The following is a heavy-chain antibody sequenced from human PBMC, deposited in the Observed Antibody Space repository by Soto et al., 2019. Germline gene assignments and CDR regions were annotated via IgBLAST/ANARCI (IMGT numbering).Heavy chain of an antibody. D-gene: IGHD3-16*02. V-gene: IGHV3-11*01. CDR1: GFTFSDYY. Sequence: QVQLVESGGGLVKPGGSLRLSCAASGFTFSDYYMSWIRQAPGKGLEWVSYISSSGSTIYYADSVKGRFTISRDNAKNSLYLQMNSRRAEDTAVYYCARAYDYVWGSYRYYYYYYGMDVWGQGTTVTVSS. CDR3: ARAYDYVWGSYRYYYYYYGMDV. J-gene: IGHJ6*02. CDR2: ISSSGSTI.